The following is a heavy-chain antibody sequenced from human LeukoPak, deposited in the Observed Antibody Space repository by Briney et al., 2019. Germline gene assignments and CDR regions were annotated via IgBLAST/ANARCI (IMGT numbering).Heavy chain of an antibody. J-gene: IGHJ4*02. CDR2: INPNSGVT. CDR1: GYTFTGYY. CDR3: ARGAMGTTGDRAMVADY. V-gene: IGHV1-2*02. D-gene: IGHD5-18*01. Sequence: GASVKVSCKASGYTFTGYYIHWVRQAPGQGLEWMGWINPNSGVTNCAQKFEGRVTMTRDTSISTAYMELSRLRSDDTAVYYCARGAMGTTGDRAMVADYWGQGTLVTVSS.